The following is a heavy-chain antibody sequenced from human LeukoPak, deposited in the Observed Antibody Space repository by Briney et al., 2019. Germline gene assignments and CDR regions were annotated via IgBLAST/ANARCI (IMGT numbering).Heavy chain of an antibody. CDR2: IYSGGST. J-gene: IGHJ4*02. V-gene: IGHV3-53*01. D-gene: IGHD6-13*01. Sequence: GGSLRHSCAASGFTVSSNYMSWVRQAPGKGLEWVSVIYSGGSTYYADSVKGRFTISRDNSKNTLYLQMNSLRAEDTAVYYCARRYSSSWYDWGQGTLVTVSS. CDR3: ARRYSSSWYD. CDR1: GFTVSSNY.